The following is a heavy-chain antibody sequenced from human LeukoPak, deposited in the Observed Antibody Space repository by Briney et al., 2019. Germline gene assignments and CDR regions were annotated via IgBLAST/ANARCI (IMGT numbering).Heavy chain of an antibody. D-gene: IGHD1-26*01. Sequence: GGSLRLSCVASGFTFSSYSINWVRQAPGKGLEWISYISGGSSSIYYADSVKGRFTISRDNAKNSLYLQMNSLRAEDTAVYYCARYSGAYSGAFDIWGQGTMATVSS. V-gene: IGHV3-48*01. CDR1: GFTFSSYS. J-gene: IGHJ3*02. CDR3: ARYSGAYSGAFDI. CDR2: ISGGSSSI.